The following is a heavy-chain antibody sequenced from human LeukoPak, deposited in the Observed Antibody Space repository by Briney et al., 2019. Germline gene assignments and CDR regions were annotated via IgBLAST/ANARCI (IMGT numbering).Heavy chain of an antibody. V-gene: IGHV3-11*03. J-gene: IGHJ3*02. CDR2: ISSSSYT. Sequence: KTGGSLRLSCAASGFTFSDYYMSWIRQAPGKGLEWVSYISSSSYTNYADSVKGRFTISRDNAKNSLYLQMNSLRAEDTAVYYCARHRIAVAADAFDIWGQGTMVTVSS. D-gene: IGHD6-19*01. CDR1: GFTFSDYY. CDR3: ARHRIAVAADAFDI.